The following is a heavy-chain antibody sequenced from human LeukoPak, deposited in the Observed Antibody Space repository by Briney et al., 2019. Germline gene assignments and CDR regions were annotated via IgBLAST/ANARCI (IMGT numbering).Heavy chain of an antibody. CDR3: ARDLGLGSPYDYVWGSYRNGAFDI. CDR1: GGSISSSSYY. CDR2: IYYSGST. V-gene: IGHV4-39*07. D-gene: IGHD3-16*02. J-gene: IGHJ3*02. Sequence: SETLSLTCTVSGGSISSSSYYWGWIRQPPGKGLEWIGSIYYSGSTYYNPSLKSRVTISVDTSKNQFSLKLSSVTAADTAVYYCARDLGLGSPYDYVWGSYRNGAFDIWGQGTMVTVSS.